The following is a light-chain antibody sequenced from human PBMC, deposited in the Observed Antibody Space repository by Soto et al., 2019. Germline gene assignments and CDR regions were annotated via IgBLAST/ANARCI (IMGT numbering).Light chain of an antibody. CDR2: ENN. J-gene: IGLJ3*02. CDR3: QSYDGTNWV. CDR1: SGSIASNY. Sequence: NFMLTQPHSVSESPGKTVTISCTRSSGSIASNYVQWYQQRPGSSPTTVIYENNQRPSGVPDRFSGSIDSSSNSASLTISGLKTEDEAGYYCQSYDGTNWVFGGGTKLTVL. V-gene: IGLV6-57*01.